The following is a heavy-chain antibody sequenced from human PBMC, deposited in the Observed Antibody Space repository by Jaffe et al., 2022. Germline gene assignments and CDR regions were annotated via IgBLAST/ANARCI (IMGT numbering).Heavy chain of an antibody. Sequence: QVQLQESGPGLVKPSETLSLTCTVSGGSVSSGSYYWSWIRQPPGKGLEWIGYIYYSGSTNYNPSLKSRVTISVDTSKNQFSLKLSSVTAADTAVYYCARADAPRITIFGVVRHYMDVWGKGTTVTVSS. CDR3: ARADAPRITIFGVVRHYMDV. V-gene: IGHV4-61*01. J-gene: IGHJ6*03. CDR2: IYYSGST. D-gene: IGHD3-3*01. CDR1: GGSVSSGSYY.